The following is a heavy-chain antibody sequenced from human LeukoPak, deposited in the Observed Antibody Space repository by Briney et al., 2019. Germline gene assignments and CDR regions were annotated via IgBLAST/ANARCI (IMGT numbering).Heavy chain of an antibody. D-gene: IGHD3-10*01. CDR3: ARDTLGEGEDANYAVYYFDY. V-gene: IGHV3-30*03. Sequence: GGSLRLSCAASGFTFNTFGIHWVRQAPGKGLDWVAVISYDGNKEYYADSVKGRFTISRDNSKNTLYLQMNSLRPEDTAVYYCARDTLGEGEDANYAVYYFDYWGQGTPVTVSS. CDR1: GFTFNTFG. J-gene: IGHJ4*02. CDR2: ISYDGNKE.